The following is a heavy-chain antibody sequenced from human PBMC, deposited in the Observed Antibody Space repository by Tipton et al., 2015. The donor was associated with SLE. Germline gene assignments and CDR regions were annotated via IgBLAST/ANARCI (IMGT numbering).Heavy chain of an antibody. CDR2: IYHSGRK. Sequence: TLSLTCAVSGYFFSGGSYWGWTRQPPGKGLEWIGSIYHSGRKKYNPSLKSRVNISIDTSKNQFSLKVSSVTAADTAVYYCARVDYFYGMDVWGRGTTVTVSS. J-gene: IGHJ6*02. CDR3: ARVDYFYGMDV. CDR1: GYFFSGGSY. V-gene: IGHV4-38-2*01.